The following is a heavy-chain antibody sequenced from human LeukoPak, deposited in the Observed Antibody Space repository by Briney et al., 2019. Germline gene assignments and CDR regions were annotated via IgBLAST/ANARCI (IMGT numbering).Heavy chain of an antibody. Sequence: GGSLRLSCAASGSTFSSYGMHWVRQAPGKGLEYVSAISSNGGSTYYANSVKGRFTISRDNSKNTLYLQMGSLRAEDMAVYYCARDYRAGNFWSGYYTIDYWGQGTLVTVSS. J-gene: IGHJ4*02. CDR1: GSTFSSYG. V-gene: IGHV3-64*01. CDR3: ARDYRAGNFWSGYYTIDY. D-gene: IGHD3-3*01. CDR2: ISSNGGST.